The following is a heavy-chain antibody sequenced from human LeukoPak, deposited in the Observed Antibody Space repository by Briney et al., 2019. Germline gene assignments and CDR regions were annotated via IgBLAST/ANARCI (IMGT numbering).Heavy chain of an antibody. CDR3: AKGHYYGSGSLDY. D-gene: IGHD3-10*01. CDR1: GFTLSSYG. V-gene: IGHV3-23*01. J-gene: IGHJ4*02. Sequence: GGSLRLSCTASGFTLSSYGMSWVRQAPGKGLEWVSAIGGRDGSTYYADSVKGRFTISRDNSKNTLYVQMNSLRAEDTAVYYCAKGHYYGSGSLDYWGQGTLVTVSS. CDR2: IGGRDGST.